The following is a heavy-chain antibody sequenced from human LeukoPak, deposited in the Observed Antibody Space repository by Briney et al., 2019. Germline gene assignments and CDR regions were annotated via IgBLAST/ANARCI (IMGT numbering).Heavy chain of an antibody. CDR2: INPYNGGT. CDR3: TREARVGNWFDP. J-gene: IGHJ5*02. D-gene: IGHD2-2*01. CDR1: GYTFTDYY. Sequence: ASLKVSCRASGYTFTDYYIHWVRQAPGQGLEWMGWINPYNGGTNYAQKFQGRVTMTRDTSIRTVYMDLSRLRSDDTAVFYCTREARVGNWFDPWGQGTQVTVSS. V-gene: IGHV1-2*02.